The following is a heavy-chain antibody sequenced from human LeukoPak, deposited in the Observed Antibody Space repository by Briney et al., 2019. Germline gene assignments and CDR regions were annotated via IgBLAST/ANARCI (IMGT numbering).Heavy chain of an antibody. CDR3: ARDGSSGRGYYYYYGMDV. CDR2: IWYDGSNK. Sequence: PGRSLRLSCAASGFTFSSYGMHWVRQAPGKGLEWVAVIWYDGSNKYYADSVKGRFTISRDNSKNTLYLQMNSLRAEDTAVYYCARDGSSGRGYYYYYGMDVWGEGTTVTVSS. CDR1: GFTFSSYG. J-gene: IGHJ6*04. D-gene: IGHD1-26*01. V-gene: IGHV3-33*01.